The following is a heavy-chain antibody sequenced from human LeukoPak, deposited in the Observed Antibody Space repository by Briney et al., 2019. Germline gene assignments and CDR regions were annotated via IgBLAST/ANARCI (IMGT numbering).Heavy chain of an antibody. V-gene: IGHV1-45*02. CDR3: ASVGVPRGYSYGRNAFDI. J-gene: IGHJ3*02. CDR2: ITPFNGNT. CDR1: GYTFTYRY. D-gene: IGHD5-18*01. Sequence: GASVKVSCKASGYTFTYRYLHWVRQAPGQALEWMGWITPFNGNTNYAQKFQDRVTITRDRSMSTAYMELSSLRSEDTAMYYCASVGVPRGYSYGRNAFDIWGQGTMVTVSS.